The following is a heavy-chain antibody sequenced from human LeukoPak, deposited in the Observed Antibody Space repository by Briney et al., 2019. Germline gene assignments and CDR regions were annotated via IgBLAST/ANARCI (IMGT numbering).Heavy chain of an antibody. V-gene: IGHV3-23*01. Sequence: GGSLRLSCAASGFTFSNYGMHWVRQAPGKGLEWVSAISGSGGSTYYADSVKGRFTISRDNSKNTLYLQMNSLRAEDTAVYYCAKSRGILTGYPSFDYWGQGTLVTVSS. J-gene: IGHJ4*02. CDR1: GFTFSNYG. CDR3: AKSRGILTGYPSFDY. CDR2: ISGSGGST. D-gene: IGHD3-9*01.